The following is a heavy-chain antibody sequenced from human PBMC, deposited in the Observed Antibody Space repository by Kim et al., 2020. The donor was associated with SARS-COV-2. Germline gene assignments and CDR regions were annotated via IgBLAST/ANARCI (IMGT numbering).Heavy chain of an antibody. CDR3: AANFDI. CDR1: GFTFSNYG. Sequence: GGSLRLSCAASGFTFSNYGMHWVRQASGKGLEWVAIIWHDGNNKYYVDSVKGRFTISRDNSKNMLYLQMNSLRAEDTAVYYCAANFDIWGQGTMVTVSS. J-gene: IGHJ3*02. V-gene: IGHV3-33*01. CDR2: IWHDGNNK.